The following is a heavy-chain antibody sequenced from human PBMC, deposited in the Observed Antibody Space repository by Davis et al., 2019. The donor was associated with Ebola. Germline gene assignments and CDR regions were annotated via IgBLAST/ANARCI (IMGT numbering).Heavy chain of an antibody. J-gene: IGHJ3*02. CDR1: GYTLTSYG. CDR3: ATENIGAFDI. CDR2: ISAYNGNT. V-gene: IGHV1-18*01. Sequence: SVTASCLASGYTLTSYGISWVRQAPGQGLEWMGWISAYNGNTNYAQKLQGRVTMTTDTSTSTAYMELRSLRSDDTAVYYCATENIGAFDIWGQGTMVTVSS.